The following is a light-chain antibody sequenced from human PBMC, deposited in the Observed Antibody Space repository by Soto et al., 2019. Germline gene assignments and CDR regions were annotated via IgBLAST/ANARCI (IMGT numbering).Light chain of an antibody. Sequence: DIQLTQSPSSVSASVGDRVTITSRASQGVNRWLAWYQQKPGKAPKLLIYATSTLQSGVPLRFSGGGSATDFTLTISSLQPEDSATYYCQQANTFPLTFGGGTKVEIK. CDR3: QQANTFPLT. CDR2: ATS. V-gene: IGKV1-12*01. J-gene: IGKJ4*01. CDR1: QGVNRW.